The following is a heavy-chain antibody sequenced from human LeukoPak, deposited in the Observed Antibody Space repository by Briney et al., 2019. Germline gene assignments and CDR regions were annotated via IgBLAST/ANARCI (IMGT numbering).Heavy chain of an antibody. CDR1: GFTFSSYG. V-gene: IGHV3-30*02. CDR2: IRYDGSAK. CDR3: AKVDFDY. J-gene: IGHJ4*02. Sequence: GGSLRLSCAESGFTFSSYGMHWVRQAPGKGLEWVAFIRYDGSAKYYADSVKGRFTISRDKSKNTVYMEMNSLRAADTAVYYCAKVDFDYWGQGTLVTVSS.